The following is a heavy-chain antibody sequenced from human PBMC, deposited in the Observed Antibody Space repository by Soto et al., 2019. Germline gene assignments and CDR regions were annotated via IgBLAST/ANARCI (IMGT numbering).Heavy chain of an antibody. CDR2: INHSGST. D-gene: IGHD5-18*01. V-gene: IGHV4-34*01. CDR1: GGSFSGYY. J-gene: IGHJ5*02. Sequence: PSETLSLTCAVCGGSFSGYYWSWSRQPPGKGLEWIGEINHSGSTNYNPSLKSRVTISVDTSKNQFSLKLSSVTAADTAVYYCARGSYSYGRNWFDPWGQGTLVTVSS. CDR3: ARGSYSYGRNWFDP.